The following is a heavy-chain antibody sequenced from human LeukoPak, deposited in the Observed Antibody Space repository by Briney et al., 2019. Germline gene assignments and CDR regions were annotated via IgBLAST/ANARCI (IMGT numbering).Heavy chain of an antibody. V-gene: IGHV3-30*02. Sequence: GGSLRLSCAASGFTFSSYGMHWVRQAPGKGLEWVAFIRYDGSNKYYADSVKGRFTISRDNSKNTLYLQMNSLRAEDTAVYYCAKRGVGATWVGVDYWGQGTLVTVSS. J-gene: IGHJ4*02. D-gene: IGHD1-26*01. CDR3: AKRGVGATWVGVDY. CDR1: GFTFSSYG. CDR2: IRYDGSNK.